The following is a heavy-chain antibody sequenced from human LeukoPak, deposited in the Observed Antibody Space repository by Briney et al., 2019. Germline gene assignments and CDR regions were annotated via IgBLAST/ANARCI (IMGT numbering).Heavy chain of an antibody. Sequence: KASETLSLTCAVSGGSISSGGYSWSWIRQPPGKGLEWIGYIYHSGSTYYNPSLKSRVTISVDRSKNQFSLKLSSVTAADTAVYYCASLPRGGGYYYMDVWGKGTTVTVSS. CDR2: IYHSGST. CDR3: ASLPRGGGYYYMDV. V-gene: IGHV4-30-2*01. D-gene: IGHD3-16*01. J-gene: IGHJ6*03. CDR1: GGSISSGGYS.